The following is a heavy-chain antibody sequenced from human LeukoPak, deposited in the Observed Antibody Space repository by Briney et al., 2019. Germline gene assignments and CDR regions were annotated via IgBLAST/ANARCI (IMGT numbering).Heavy chain of an antibody. Sequence: PSETLSLTCAVYGGSFSGYYWSWIRQPPGKGLEWIGEINHSGSTNYNPSLKSRVTISVDTSKNQFSLKLSSVTAADTAVYYCARVSDYVAFDIWGQGTMVTVSS. J-gene: IGHJ3*02. CDR3: ARVSDYVAFDI. CDR2: INHSGST. CDR1: GGSFSGYY. V-gene: IGHV4-34*01. D-gene: IGHD4-17*01.